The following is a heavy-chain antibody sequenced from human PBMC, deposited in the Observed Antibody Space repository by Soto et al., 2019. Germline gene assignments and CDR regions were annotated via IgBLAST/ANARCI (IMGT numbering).Heavy chain of an antibody. CDR1: GFTFSSYG. Sequence: PGGSLRLSCAGSGFTFSSYGMHWVRQAPGKGLEWVAVIWYDGTNKYYADSVKGRFTISRDNSKNTLDLQMNSLRAEDTAVYYCARDRVESGYPEYFQHWGQGT. J-gene: IGHJ1*01. CDR3: ARDRVESGYPEYFQH. V-gene: IGHV3-33*01. D-gene: IGHD3-22*01. CDR2: IWYDGTNK.